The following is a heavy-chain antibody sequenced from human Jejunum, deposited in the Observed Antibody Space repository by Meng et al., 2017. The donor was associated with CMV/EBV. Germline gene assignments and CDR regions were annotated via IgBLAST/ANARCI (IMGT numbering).Heavy chain of an antibody. Sequence: AASGLTFSNYAMHWVRQAPGKGLEYLSIISSNGGSTNYVDSVRGRFSISRDNSKNTVYLQMGSLRAEDMAVYYCAATGPTSGLDYWGQGTLVTVSS. CDR1: GLTFSNYA. D-gene: IGHD1-1*01. CDR2: ISSNGGST. J-gene: IGHJ4*02. V-gene: IGHV3-64*02. CDR3: AATGPTSGLDY.